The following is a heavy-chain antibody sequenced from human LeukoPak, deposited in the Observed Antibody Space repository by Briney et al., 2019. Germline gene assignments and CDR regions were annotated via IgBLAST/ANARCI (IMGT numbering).Heavy chain of an antibody. J-gene: IGHJ5*02. D-gene: IGHD3-10*01. V-gene: IGHV4-4*07. CDR3: ARDSGTTGEVKFDP. CDR2: IYTSGRT. CDR1: GGSISYYY. Sequence: SETLSLTCTVSGGSISYYYWNWIRQPAGKGLEWIGRIYTSGRTYYNPSLKSRVRLSVDTSKNQFSLKLNSVTAADTAIYFCARDSGTTGEVKFDPWGQGTLVTVSS.